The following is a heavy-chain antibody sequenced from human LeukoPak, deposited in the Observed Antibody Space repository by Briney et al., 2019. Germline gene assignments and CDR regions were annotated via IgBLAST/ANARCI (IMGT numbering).Heavy chain of an antibody. D-gene: IGHD6-19*01. Sequence: GGSLRLSCTGSGFTFSSYALSWVRQAPGKGLEWVSAISGSGGSTYYADSVKGRFTISRDNSKNTLYLQMNSLRAEDTAVYYCAKPKDSSGWYYFDYWGQGTLVTVSS. V-gene: IGHV3-23*01. J-gene: IGHJ4*02. CDR1: GFTFSSYA. CDR2: ISGSGGST. CDR3: AKPKDSSGWYYFDY.